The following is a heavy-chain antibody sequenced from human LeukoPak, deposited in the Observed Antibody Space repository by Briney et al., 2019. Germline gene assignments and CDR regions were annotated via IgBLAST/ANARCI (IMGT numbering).Heavy chain of an antibody. CDR2: IYTSGST. CDR1: GGSISSYY. D-gene: IGHD3-22*01. J-gene: IGHJ4*02. Sequence: SETLSLTCTVSGGSISSYYWSWIRQPAGKGLEWIGRIYTSGSTNYNPSLKSRVTMSVDTSKNQFSLKLSSVTAADTAVYYCARARSKGYYYDSSGYYGGCFDYWGQGTLVTVSS. CDR3: ARARSKGYYYDSSGYYGGCFDY. V-gene: IGHV4-4*07.